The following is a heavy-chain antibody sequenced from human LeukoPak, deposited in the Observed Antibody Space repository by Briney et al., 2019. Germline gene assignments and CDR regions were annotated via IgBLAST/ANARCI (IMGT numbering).Heavy chain of an antibody. D-gene: IGHD3-22*01. Sequence: SVKVSCKASGGTFSSYAISWVRQAPGQGLEWMGGIIPIFGTANYAQKFQGRVTITADKSTSTAYMELSSLRSEDTAVYYCARVGYDSSGYSSYWGQGTLVTVSS. CDR3: ARVGYDSSGYSSY. CDR1: GGTFSSYA. J-gene: IGHJ4*02. V-gene: IGHV1-69*06. CDR2: IIPIFGTA.